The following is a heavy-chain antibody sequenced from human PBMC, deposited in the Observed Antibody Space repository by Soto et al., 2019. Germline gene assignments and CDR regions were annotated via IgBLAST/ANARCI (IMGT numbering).Heavy chain of an antibody. CDR1: GCTFTTYQ. CDR2: INPRDGST. J-gene: IGHJ5*02. Sequence: GAAVKVSCKACGCTFTTYQMHWVRQAPGQGLEWMGIINPRDGSTTYAQKFQGRVTMTRDTSTSTIYMELSTLKYEDTAVYYCARDPVIDPWGQGTLVTVSS. V-gene: IGHV1-46*01. CDR3: ARDPVIDP.